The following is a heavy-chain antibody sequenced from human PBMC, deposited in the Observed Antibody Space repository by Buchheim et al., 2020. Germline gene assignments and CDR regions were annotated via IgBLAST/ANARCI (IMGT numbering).Heavy chain of an antibody. CDR3: AATSLLWFGEAVERYYYYGMDV. V-gene: IGHV1-24*01. J-gene: IGHJ6*02. CDR2: FDPEDGET. Sequence: QVQLVQSGAEVKKPGASVKVSCKVSGYTLTELSMHWVRQAPGKGLEWMGGFDPEDGETIYAQKFQGRVTMTADTSTDTAYMELSSLRSEDTAVYYCAATSLLWFGEAVERYYYYGMDVWGQGIT. CDR1: GYTLTELS. D-gene: IGHD3-10*01.